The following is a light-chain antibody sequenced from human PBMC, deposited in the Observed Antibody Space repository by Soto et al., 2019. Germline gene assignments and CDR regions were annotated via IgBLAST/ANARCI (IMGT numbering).Light chain of an antibody. V-gene: IGLV2-8*01. CDR1: SSDVGGYNY. CDR3: ISYAGSNSLV. Sequence: QSALTQPPSASGSPGQSVTISCTGTSSDVGGYNYVSWYQQNPGKAPKLMIYEVSKRPSGVPDRFSGSKSGNTASLSVSGLQAEDEADYYCISYAGSNSLVFGGGTKLTVL. CDR2: EVS. J-gene: IGLJ2*01.